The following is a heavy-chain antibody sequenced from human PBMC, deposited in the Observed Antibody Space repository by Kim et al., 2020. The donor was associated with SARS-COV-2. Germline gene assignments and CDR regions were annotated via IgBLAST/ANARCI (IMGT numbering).Heavy chain of an antibody. D-gene: IGHD3-9*01. Sequence: SVKGRFTISRDNSKNTLYLQMNSLRAEDTAVYYCAKSLRYFDWLYLSGDYWGQGTLVTVSS. V-gene: IGHV3-30*02. CDR3: AKSLRYFDWLYLSGDY. J-gene: IGHJ4*02.